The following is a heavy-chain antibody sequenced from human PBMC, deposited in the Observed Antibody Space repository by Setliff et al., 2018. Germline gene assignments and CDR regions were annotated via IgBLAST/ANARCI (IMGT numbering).Heavy chain of an antibody. J-gene: IGHJ3*02. D-gene: IGHD6-13*01. Sequence: GASVKVSCKASGYTLTSYGISWVRQAPGQGLEWMGWISAYNGNTNYAQKLQGRVTMTTDTSTSTAYMELRSLRSDDTAVYYCARAPAYSSTPGSYAFDIWGQGTMVTVSS. CDR3: ARAPAYSSTPGSYAFDI. CDR1: GYTLTSYG. CDR2: ISAYNGNT. V-gene: IGHV1-18*01.